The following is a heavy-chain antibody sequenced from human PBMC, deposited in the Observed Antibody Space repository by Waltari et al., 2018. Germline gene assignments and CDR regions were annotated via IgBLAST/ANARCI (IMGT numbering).Heavy chain of an antibody. V-gene: IGHV1-18*01. CDR3: ARVLHVGIVGATIVSTVGSFDY. J-gene: IGHJ4*02. Sequence: QVQLVQSGAEVKKPGASVKVSCKASGYTFTSYGISWVRQAPGQGLEWMGWISAYNGNTNYAQKLQGRVTMTTDTSTSTAYMELRSLRSDDTAVYYCARVLHVGIVGATIVSTVGSFDYWGQGTLVTVSS. CDR2: ISAYNGNT. D-gene: IGHD1-26*01. CDR1: GYTFTSYG.